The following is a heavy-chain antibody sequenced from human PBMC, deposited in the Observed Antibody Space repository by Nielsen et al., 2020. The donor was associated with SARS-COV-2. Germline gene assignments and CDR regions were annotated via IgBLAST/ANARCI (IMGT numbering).Heavy chain of an antibody. V-gene: IGHV4-34*01. CDR1: GGSFSGYY. Sequence: SETLSLTCAVYGGSFSGYYWTWIRQPPGKGLEWIGEINHSGSTDYNPSLKSRVTIPVDTSKNQFSLTLSSVTAADTAVYYCARAGPPVQYQLGAYYNYMDVWGKGTTVTVSS. CDR3: ARAGPPVQYQLGAYYNYMDV. CDR2: INHSGST. J-gene: IGHJ6*03. D-gene: IGHD4-11*01.